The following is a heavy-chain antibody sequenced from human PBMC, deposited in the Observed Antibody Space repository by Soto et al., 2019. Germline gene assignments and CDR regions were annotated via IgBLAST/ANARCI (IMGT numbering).Heavy chain of an antibody. CDR3: ARGLDAFDL. J-gene: IGHJ3*01. V-gene: IGHV3-20*04. CDR2: GNWNSVTT. CDR1: GFTFDHYG. Sequence: EVQLVETGGGVVRPGGSLRLSCAASGFTFDHYGMTWVRQAPGRSLEWVAGGNWNSVTTGYGDAVKGRFTAHRDNAKNSLYLEMSSLRIEDTAIYYCARGLDAFDLWGQGTWVTVSS.